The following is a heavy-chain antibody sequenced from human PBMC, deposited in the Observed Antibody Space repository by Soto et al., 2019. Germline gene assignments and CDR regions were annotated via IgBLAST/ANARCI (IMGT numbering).Heavy chain of an antibody. J-gene: IGHJ4*02. CDR1: GFTFSSCT. V-gene: IGHV3-21*01. D-gene: IGHD1-1*01. CDR3: AREVQPVVRREYDC. Sequence: EVQLVESGGDLVKPGGSLRLSCAVSGFTFSSCTMNWVRQAPGKGLEWVSSVSGGGTTYYADSVKGRFTISRDNARNSLYLQRNSLRTEDTAVYCCAREVQPVVRREYDCWGQGTLVTVSS. CDR2: VSGGGTT.